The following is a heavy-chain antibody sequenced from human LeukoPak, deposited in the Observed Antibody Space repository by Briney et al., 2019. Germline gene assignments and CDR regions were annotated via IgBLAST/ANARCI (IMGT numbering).Heavy chain of an antibody. J-gene: IGHJ4*02. CDR1: GGSIRSGDYY. CDR3: SRIAAAGTPPDY. D-gene: IGHD6-13*01. CDR2: INHSGST. Sequence: PSQTLSLTCTVSGGSIRSGDYYWTWIRQPPGKGLEWIGEINHSGSTNYNPSLKSRVTISVDTSKNQFSLKLSSVTAADTAVYYCSRIAAAGTPPDYWGQGTLVTVSS. V-gene: IGHV4-30-4*03.